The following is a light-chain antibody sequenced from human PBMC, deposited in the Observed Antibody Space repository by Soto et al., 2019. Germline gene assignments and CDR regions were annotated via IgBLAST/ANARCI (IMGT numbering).Light chain of an antibody. CDR1: SNDIGSYDY. J-gene: IGLJ1*01. Sequence: QSALTQPTSVSGSPGQSITISCTGNSNDIGSYDYVSWYQQHPGKAPRLLIHGVRNRPSGISSRFSASKSGLTASLTISGLQAEDEADYYCSSYTAGGTIFGTGTKLTVL. CDR2: GVR. CDR3: SSYTAGGTI. V-gene: IGLV2-14*01.